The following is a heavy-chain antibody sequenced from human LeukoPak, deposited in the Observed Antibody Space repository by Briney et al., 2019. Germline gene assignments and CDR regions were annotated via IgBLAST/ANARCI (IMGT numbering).Heavy chain of an antibody. D-gene: IGHD3-3*01. CDR1: GGSISSHY. CDR2: IYHSGNT. J-gene: IGHJ3*02. Sequence: SETLSLTCTVSGGSISSHYWSWVRQTPGKGLEWIGHIYHSGNTKYNSALKGRVTISDDASRNQFSLRLSSVTAADTAVYFCARGYDFWSGVMSDAFDIWGRGTKVTVSS. V-gene: IGHV4-59*11. CDR3: ARGYDFWSGVMSDAFDI.